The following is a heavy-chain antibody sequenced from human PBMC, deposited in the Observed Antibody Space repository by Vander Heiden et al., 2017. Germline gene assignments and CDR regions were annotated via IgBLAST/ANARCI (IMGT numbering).Heavy chain of an antibody. CDR2: IYPGDSDT. J-gene: IGHJ4*02. D-gene: IGHD2-21*01. Sequence: EVQLVQSGAEVKKPGESLKISCTGYGYSFPRNWFGWVRQMPGKGLEWMGIIYPGDSDTRYSPSFQGQVTISADKSISTAYLQWSSLKASDTAMYYCARPVGEMATAYFDYWGQGTLVTVSS. CDR3: ARPVGEMATAYFDY. V-gene: IGHV5-51*01. CDR1: GYSFPRNW.